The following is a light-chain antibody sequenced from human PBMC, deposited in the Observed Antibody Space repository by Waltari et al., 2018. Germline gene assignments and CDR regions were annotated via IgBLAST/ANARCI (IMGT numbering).Light chain of an antibody. CDR3: QQYYGTPPDT. Sequence: DIVMTQSPDSLAVSLGERATINCKSSQTIFYGSNNKNHLAWYQQKPRKPPRLLLYWASTRESGVPDRFSGSGSGTDFTLTISSLQAEDVAVYYCQQYYGTPPDTFGQGTKLEIK. V-gene: IGKV4-1*01. CDR2: WAS. J-gene: IGKJ2*01. CDR1: QTIFYGSNNKNH.